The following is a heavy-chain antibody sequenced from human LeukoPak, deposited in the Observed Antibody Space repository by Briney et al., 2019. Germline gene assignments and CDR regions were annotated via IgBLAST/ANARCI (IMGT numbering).Heavy chain of an antibody. CDR3: ARGGPARSWVY. Sequence: PGGSLRLSCAASGFTFSDYEMNWVRPAPGKGLEWISYISTAGSTKYYAESVKGRFTISRDNAKDSLYLQMNSLRVEDTAVYFCARGGPARSWVYWGQGTLVTVSS. D-gene: IGHD2-2*01. CDR2: ISTAGSTK. V-gene: IGHV3-48*03. CDR1: GFTFSDYE. J-gene: IGHJ4*02.